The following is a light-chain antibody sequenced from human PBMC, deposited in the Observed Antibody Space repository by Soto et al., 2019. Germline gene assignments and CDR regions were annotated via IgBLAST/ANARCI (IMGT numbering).Light chain of an antibody. Sequence: AIQMTQSPSSPSASVGDRVTITCRASQGIGTELGCYQLKPGKAPKLLVYRASTLQSGVLPRFSGSGSGTDLTLTISSLHPDDFAASYCLQDVSYPRTFGQGNQVEIK. V-gene: IGKV1-6*02. CDR3: LQDVSYPRT. CDR2: RAS. CDR1: QGIGTE. J-gene: IGKJ1*01.